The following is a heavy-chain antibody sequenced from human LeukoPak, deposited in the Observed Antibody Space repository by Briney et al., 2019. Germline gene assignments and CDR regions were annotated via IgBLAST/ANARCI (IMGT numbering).Heavy chain of an antibody. V-gene: IGHV3-11*04. Sequence: GGSLRLSCAASGFTFTDYYVSWIRQAPGKGLKWVSYISSSGSTIYYADSVKARFTISRDNAKNSLYLQMNSLRAEDMAVYYCTREVGHCDTASCRGDYYYFYMDVWGKGTTVTVSS. CDR3: TREVGHCDTASCRGDYYYFYMDV. CDR2: ISSSGSTI. CDR1: GFTFTDYY. D-gene: IGHD2-2*01. J-gene: IGHJ6*03.